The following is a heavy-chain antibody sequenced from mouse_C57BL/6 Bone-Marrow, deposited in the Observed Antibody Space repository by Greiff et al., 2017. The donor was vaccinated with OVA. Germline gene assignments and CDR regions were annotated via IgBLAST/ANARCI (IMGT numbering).Heavy chain of an antibody. D-gene: IGHD1-1*01. Sequence: QVQLQQSGAELARPGASVKLSCKASGYTFTSYGISWVKQRTGQGLEWIGEIYPRSGNTYYNEKFKGKATLTADKSSSTAYMELRSLTSEDSAVYFCARRGHYYGSSYDYWYFDVWGTGTTVTVSS. CDR2: IYPRSGNT. V-gene: IGHV1-81*01. CDR3: ARRGHYYGSSYDYWYFDV. CDR1: GYTFTSYG. J-gene: IGHJ1*03.